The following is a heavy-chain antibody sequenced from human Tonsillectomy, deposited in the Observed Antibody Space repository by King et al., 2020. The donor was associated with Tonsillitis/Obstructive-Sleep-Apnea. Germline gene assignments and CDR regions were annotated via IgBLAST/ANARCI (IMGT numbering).Heavy chain of an antibody. CDR3: AYLPCGGSPFDS. CDR2: ISSSGSTI. J-gene: IGHJ4*02. CDR1: GFTFSSYE. Sequence: VQLVESGGGLVQPGGSLRLSCAASGFTFSSYEMNWVRQAPGKGLEWVSYISSSGSTIYYADSVKGRFTISRDNVKNSLYLQMNSLRAEDTAVYYCAYLPCGGSPFDSWGQGTLVTVSS. D-gene: IGHD2-21*01. V-gene: IGHV3-48*03.